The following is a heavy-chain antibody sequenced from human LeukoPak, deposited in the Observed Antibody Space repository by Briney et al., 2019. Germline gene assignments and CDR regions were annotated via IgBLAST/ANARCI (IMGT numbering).Heavy chain of an antibody. CDR2: IKQDGSDK. Sequence: PGGSLRLSCAASGFTFSSYWMSWVRQAPGKGLEWVANIKQDGSDKYYVDSVKGRFTISRDNAKNSVYLQMNSLRAEDTAVYYCGRDKVGGANLFDYWGQGTLVTVSS. CDR3: GRDKVGGANLFDY. D-gene: IGHD1-26*01. J-gene: IGHJ4*02. CDR1: GFTFSSYW. V-gene: IGHV3-7*01.